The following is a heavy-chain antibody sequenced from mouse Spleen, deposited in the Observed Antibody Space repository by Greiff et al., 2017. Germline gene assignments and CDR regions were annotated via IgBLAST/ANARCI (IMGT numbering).Heavy chain of an antibody. D-gene: IGHD2-3*01. CDR3: ARANGYYVWYFDV. V-gene: IGHV7-1*01. CDR2: SRNKANDYTT. CDR1: GFTFSDFY. J-gene: IGHJ1*01. Sequence: EVQRVESGGGLVQSGRSLRLSCATSGFTFSDFYMEWVRQAPGKGLEWIAASRNKANDYTTEYSASVKGRFIVSRDTSQSILYLQMNALRAEDTAIYYCARANGYYVWYFDVWGAGTTVTVSS.